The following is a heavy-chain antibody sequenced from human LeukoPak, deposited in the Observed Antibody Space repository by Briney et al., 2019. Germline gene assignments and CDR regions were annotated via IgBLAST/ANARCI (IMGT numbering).Heavy chain of an antibody. CDR1: GFTFSSYG. D-gene: IGHD6-19*01. Sequence: GGSLRLSCAASGFTFSSYGMSWVRQAPGKGLEWLSAISGSGGSTYYADSVKGRFTISRDNVKNLLYLQMNSLRAEDTAVYYCARVQRGIAVALDYWGQGTLVTVSS. CDR2: ISGSGGST. J-gene: IGHJ4*02. V-gene: IGHV3-23*01. CDR3: ARVQRGIAVALDY.